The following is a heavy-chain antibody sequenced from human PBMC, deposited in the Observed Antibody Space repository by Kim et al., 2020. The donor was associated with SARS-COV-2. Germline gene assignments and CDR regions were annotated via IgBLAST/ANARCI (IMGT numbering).Heavy chain of an antibody. D-gene: IGHD3-9*01. V-gene: IGHV4-34*01. CDR2: INHSGST. CDR1: GGSFSGYY. J-gene: IGHJ4*02. Sequence: SETLSLTCAVYGGSFSGYYWSWIRQPPGKGLEWIGEINHSGSTNYNPALQSRVTISVETSKNQFSLKLSSVTAADTAVYYCARGTYYDILTGYYKYYFDYWGQGTLGTVSS. CDR3: ARGTYYDILTGYYKYYFDY.